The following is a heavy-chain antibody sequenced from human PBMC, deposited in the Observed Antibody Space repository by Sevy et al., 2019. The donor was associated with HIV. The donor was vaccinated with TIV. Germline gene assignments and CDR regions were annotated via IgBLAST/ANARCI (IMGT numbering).Heavy chain of an antibody. J-gene: IGHJ4*02. D-gene: IGHD1-1*01. Sequence: GGSLRLSCTSSGFTFGDYAMSWVRQAPGKGLEWVAFLKHKAYGGTLDYAASVKGRFSISRDDSKSIAHLQMNDLKTEDTAIYYCMRWKGAQSIFDYWGQGALVTVSS. CDR3: MRWKGAQSIFDY. CDR2: LKHKAYGGTL. V-gene: IGHV3-49*04. CDR1: GFTFGDYA.